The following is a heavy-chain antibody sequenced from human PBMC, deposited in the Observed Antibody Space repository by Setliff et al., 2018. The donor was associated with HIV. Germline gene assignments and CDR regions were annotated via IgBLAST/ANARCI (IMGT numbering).Heavy chain of an antibody. D-gene: IGHD5-12*01. Sequence: SETLSLTCAVYGESLSDYYWSWIRQPPGKRLEWIGDISHSGSTNYNPSLWGRVTISIDTSKNQFSLKLSSVTAADTAVYYCARQNSGYAPGPFDYWGQGILVTVSS. V-gene: IGHV4-34*01. CDR1: GESLSDYY. CDR2: ISHSGST. CDR3: ARQNSGYAPGPFDY. J-gene: IGHJ4*02.